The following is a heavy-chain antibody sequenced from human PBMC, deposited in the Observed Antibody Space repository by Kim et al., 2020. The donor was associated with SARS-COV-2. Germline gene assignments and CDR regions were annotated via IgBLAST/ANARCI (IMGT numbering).Heavy chain of an antibody. V-gene: IGHV1-18*01. CDR2: ISAYNGNT. Sequence: ASVMVSCKASGYTFTSYGISWVRQAPGQGLEWMGLISAYNGNTNYAQKLQGRVTMTTDTSTSTAYMELRSLRSDDTAVYYCARGRLARYSSSWGWWGWFDPWGHGTQVTVSS. D-gene: IGHD6-13*01. CDR1: GYTFTSYG. J-gene: IGHJ5*02. CDR3: ARGRLARYSSSWGWWGWFDP.